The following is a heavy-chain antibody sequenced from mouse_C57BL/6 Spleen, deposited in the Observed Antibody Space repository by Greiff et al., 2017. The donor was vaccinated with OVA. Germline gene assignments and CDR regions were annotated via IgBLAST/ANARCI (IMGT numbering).Heavy chain of an antibody. D-gene: IGHD4-1*01. CDR2: IYIGNGYT. J-gene: IGHJ2*01. CDR3: ARSLQLTGTYYFDY. V-gene: IGHV1-58*01. CDR1: GYTFTSYG. Sequence: VQLKESGAELVRPGSSVKMSCKTSGYTFTSYGINWVKQRPGQGLEWIGYIYIGNGYTEYNEKFKGKATLTSDTSSSTAYMQLSSLTSEDSAIYFCARSLQLTGTYYFDYWGQGTTLTVSS.